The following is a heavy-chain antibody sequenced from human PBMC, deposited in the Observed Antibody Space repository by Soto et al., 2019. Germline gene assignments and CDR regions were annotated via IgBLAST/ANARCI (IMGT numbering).Heavy chain of an antibody. CDR1: GGSISGHY. CDR2: IYRSGSA. V-gene: IGHV4-4*07. Sequence: SETLSLTCTVSGGSISGHYWSWIRQPAGKGLEWIGRIYRSGSANYNPSLKSRVTLTTDTSTSTAYMELRSLRSDDTAIYYCARDPHEFWTSYWFDPWGQGTPVTVSS. J-gene: IGHJ5*02. CDR3: ARDPHEFWTSYWFDP. D-gene: IGHD3-3*01.